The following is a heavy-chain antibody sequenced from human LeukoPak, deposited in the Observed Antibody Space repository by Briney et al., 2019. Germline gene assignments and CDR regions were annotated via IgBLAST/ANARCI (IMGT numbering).Heavy chain of an antibody. J-gene: IGHJ4*02. D-gene: IGHD4-17*01. V-gene: IGHV4-4*08. CDR3: ARAKAYGDVNLDY. CDR2: IYTSGST. CDR1: GGSFSGYY. Sequence: SETLSLTCAVYGGSFSGYYWSWIRQPPGKGLEWIGRIYTSGSTNYNPSLKGRVTISVDTSKNQFSLKLSSVTAADTAVYYCARAKAYGDVNLDYWGQGTLVTVSS.